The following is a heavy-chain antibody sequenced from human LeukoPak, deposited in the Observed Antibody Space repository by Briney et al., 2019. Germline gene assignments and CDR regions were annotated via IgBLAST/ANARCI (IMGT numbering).Heavy chain of an antibody. D-gene: IGHD1-1*01. J-gene: IGHJ4*02. V-gene: IGHV4-34*01. CDR1: GGSITSYY. Sequence: SETLSLTCSVSGGSITSYYWFWIRQPPGKGLEWIGEINHSGSTNYNPSLKSRVTISVDTSKNQFSLKLSSVTAADTAVYYCARGDATTLFDYWGQGTLVTVSS. CDR2: INHSGST. CDR3: ARGDATTLFDY.